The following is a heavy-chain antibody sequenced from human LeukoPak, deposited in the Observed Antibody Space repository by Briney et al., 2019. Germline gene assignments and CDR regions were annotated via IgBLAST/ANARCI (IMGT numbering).Heavy chain of an antibody. V-gene: IGHV1-2*04. J-gene: IGHJ4*02. D-gene: IGHD2-15*01. CDR2: GGT. Sequence: GGTNYAQKFQGWVTMTRDTSISTAYMELSRLRSDDTAVYYCARSRHTRYCSGGSCYEVDYWGQGTLVTVSS. CDR3: ARSRHTRYCSGGSCYEVDY.